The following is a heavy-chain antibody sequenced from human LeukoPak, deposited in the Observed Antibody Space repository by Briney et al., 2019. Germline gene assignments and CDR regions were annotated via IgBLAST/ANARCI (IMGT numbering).Heavy chain of an antibody. D-gene: IGHD6-13*01. CDR2: IYNSESI. Sequence: SETLSLTCTVSGGSISGYYWSWIRQPAGKGLEWIGRIYNSESINYNPSLKSRVTMSIDTSKNQFSLKLNSVTAADTAVYYCARDRSSSYTRDWFDPWGQGVLVTLSS. V-gene: IGHV4-4*07. J-gene: IGHJ5*02. CDR1: GGSISGYY. CDR3: ARDRSSSYTRDWFDP.